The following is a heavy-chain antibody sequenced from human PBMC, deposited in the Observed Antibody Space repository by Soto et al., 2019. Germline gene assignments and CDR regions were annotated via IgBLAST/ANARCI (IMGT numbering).Heavy chain of an antibody. V-gene: IGHV3-23*01. D-gene: IGHD1-26*01. CDR2: ISGRGGGNT. CDR1: GFTFSIYA. J-gene: IGHJ4*02. CDR3: AKGRIVGAITEESDY. Sequence: EVQLLESGGGLVQPGGSLRLSCAASGFTFSIYAMSWVRQAPGKGLEWVSSISGRGGGNTYYADSVKGRFTISRDNSKNTLYLQMNSLRAEDSAVYYCAKGRIVGAITEESDYWGQGTLVTVSS.